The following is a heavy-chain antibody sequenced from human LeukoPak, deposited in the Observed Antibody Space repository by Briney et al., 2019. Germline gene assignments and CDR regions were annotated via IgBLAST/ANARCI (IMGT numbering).Heavy chain of an antibody. V-gene: IGHV3-23*01. Sequence: GRSLRLSCAASGFTFSSYAMSWVRQAPGKVLEWVSAISGSGGSTYYADSVKGRFTISRDNSKNTLYLQMNSLRAEETAVYYCATHSSSWYCFDYWGQGTLVTVSS. CDR1: GFTFSSYA. CDR3: ATHSSSWYCFDY. D-gene: IGHD6-13*01. CDR2: ISGSGGST. J-gene: IGHJ4*02.